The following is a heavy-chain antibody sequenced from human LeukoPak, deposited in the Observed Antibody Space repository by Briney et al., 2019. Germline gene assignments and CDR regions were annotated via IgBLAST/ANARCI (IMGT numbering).Heavy chain of an antibody. CDR3: AREGVGAAGFRYPRTTNSHYYYYMYV. V-gene: IGHV3-33*01. CDR1: GFTFSSYG. CDR2: IWYDGSNK. D-gene: IGHD1-26*01. Sequence: GGSLTLSCVASGFTFSSYGMHWVRQAPGRGLEWVAVIWYDGSNKYYADSVKGRFTISRDNSKNTLYLQMNSLRAEDTAVYYCAREGVGAAGFRYPRTTNSHYYYYMYVWGKGTTDTVSS. J-gene: IGHJ6*03.